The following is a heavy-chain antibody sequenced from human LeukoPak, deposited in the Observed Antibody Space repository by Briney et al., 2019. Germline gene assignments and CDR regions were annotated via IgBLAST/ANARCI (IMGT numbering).Heavy chain of an antibody. D-gene: IGHD3-10*01. CDR2: MNPNSGNT. CDR1: GYSLSTFD. Sequence: ASVKVSCKTSGYSLSTFDINWVRQATGQGLEWMGWMNPNSGNTNYEQKFQGRLTMTRDTSISTAYMELSSLRSEDTAVYYCARGGILVQGVTILYGMDVRGQGTTVTVSS. V-gene: IGHV1-8*01. J-gene: IGHJ6*02. CDR3: ARGGILVQGVTILYGMDV.